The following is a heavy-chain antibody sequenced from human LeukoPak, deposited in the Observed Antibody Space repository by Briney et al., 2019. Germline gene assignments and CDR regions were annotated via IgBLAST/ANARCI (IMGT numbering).Heavy chain of an antibody. D-gene: IGHD6-13*01. J-gene: IGHJ5*02. CDR2: IYYSGST. CDR3: AREDSSSWRWFDP. V-gene: IGHV4-59*01. CDR1: GGSTSSNY. Sequence: SETLSLTCSVSGGSTSSNYWSWIRQPPGKGLEWIGYIYYSGSTNYNPSLNSRVTISVDTSKNQFSLKLSSVTAADTAVYYCAREDSSSWRWFDPWGQGTLVTVCS.